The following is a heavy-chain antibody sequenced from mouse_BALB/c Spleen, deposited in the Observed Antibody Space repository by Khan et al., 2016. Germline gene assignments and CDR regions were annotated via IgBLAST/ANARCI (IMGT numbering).Heavy chain of an antibody. CDR3: VRYLYYDGKTYDTMDY. J-gene: IGHJ4*01. CDR1: GYSITSGY. Sequence: EVQLQESGPSLVKPSQTLSLTCSVTGYSITSGYWNWIRKFPGNKLEYIGYISYSGKTYYNPSLNSRISITRDTSKNQYYLQMNSVTTEDTAAYYGVRYLYYDGKTYDTMDYWGQGTSVTVSS. CDR2: ISYSGKT. D-gene: IGHD1-1*01. V-gene: IGHV3-8*02.